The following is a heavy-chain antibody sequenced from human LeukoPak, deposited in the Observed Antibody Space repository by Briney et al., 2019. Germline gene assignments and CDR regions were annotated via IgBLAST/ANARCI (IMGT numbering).Heavy chain of an antibody. Sequence: PGGSLRLSCAASGFTFNSYAMSWVRQAPGKGLEWVSAISPSGTDTYYADSVKGRFTISRDNSKNTLYPQMSSLRAEDSAVYYCAKRGGYETMAAFDYWGQGTLVTVSS. CDR2: ISPSGTDT. CDR1: GFTFNSYA. CDR3: AKRGGYETMAAFDY. D-gene: IGHD3-10*01. V-gene: IGHV3-23*01. J-gene: IGHJ4*02.